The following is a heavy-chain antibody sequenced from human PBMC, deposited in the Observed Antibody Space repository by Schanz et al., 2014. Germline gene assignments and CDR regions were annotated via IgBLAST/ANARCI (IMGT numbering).Heavy chain of an antibody. CDR1: GFTFSSYS. CDR3: AKDPSDGDYDYYFDY. D-gene: IGHD3-22*01. V-gene: IGHV3-21*05. J-gene: IGHJ4*02. Sequence: EVQLVESGGGLVKPGGSLRLSCAASGFTFSSYSMNWIRQAPGKGLEWVSYISGTTTYTNYADSVKGRFTISRDNAKNSLYLQMNSLRAEDTAVYYCAKDPSDGDYDYYFDYWGQGALVTVSS. CDR2: ISGTTTYT.